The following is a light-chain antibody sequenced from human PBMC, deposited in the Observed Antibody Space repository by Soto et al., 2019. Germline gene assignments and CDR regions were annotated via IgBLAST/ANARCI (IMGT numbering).Light chain of an antibody. CDR3: HQYNSYHT. V-gene: IGKV1-39*01. CDR1: QSINRD. J-gene: IGKJ4*01. Sequence: DIQMTQSPFSLSASVGDRVTITCRASQSINRDLNWYQQKPGKAPNLLIYAAFTLESGVPSRFSGSGSGTEFTLTISSLQPDDFATYYCHQYNSYHTFGGGTKVDIK. CDR2: AAF.